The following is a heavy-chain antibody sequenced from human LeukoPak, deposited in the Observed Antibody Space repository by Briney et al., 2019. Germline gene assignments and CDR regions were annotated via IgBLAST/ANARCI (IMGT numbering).Heavy chain of an antibody. CDR2: INPSGGST. CDR1: GYTFTSYY. V-gene: IGHV1-46*01. D-gene: IGHD3-9*01. J-gene: IGHJ4*02. CDR3: ARYFDWLSEAYYFDY. Sequence: ASVKVSCKASGYTFTSYYMHWVRQAPGQGLEWMGIINPSGGSTSYAQKFQGRVTISVDTSKNQFSLKLSSVTAADTAVYYCARYFDWLSEAYYFDYWGQGTLVTVSS.